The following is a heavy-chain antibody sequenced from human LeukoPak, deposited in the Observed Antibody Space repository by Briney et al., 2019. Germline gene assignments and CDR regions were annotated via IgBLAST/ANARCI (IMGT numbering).Heavy chain of an antibody. CDR3: AKAANWPIDY. V-gene: IGHV3-30-3*01. CDR1: GFTFSSYA. D-gene: IGHD5-18*01. CDR2: ISYDGSNK. J-gene: IGHJ4*02. Sequence: PGRSLRLSCAASGFTFSSYAMHWVRQAPGKGLEWVAVISYDGSNKYYADSVKGRFTISRDNSKNTLYLQMNSLRAEDTAVYYCAKAANWPIDYWGQGTLVTVSS.